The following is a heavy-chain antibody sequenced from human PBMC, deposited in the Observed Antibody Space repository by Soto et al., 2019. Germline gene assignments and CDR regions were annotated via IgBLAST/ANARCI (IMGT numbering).Heavy chain of an antibody. V-gene: IGHV3-21*01. J-gene: IGHJ6*02. Sequence: GGSLRLSCAASGFTFSSYSMNWVRQAPGKGLEWVSSISSSSSYIYYADSVKGRFTISRDNAKNSLYLQMNSLRAEDTAVYYCPRGPPRIAAAGTGYYDYGMDVWGQGTTVTVSS. CDR3: PRGPPRIAAAGTGYYDYGMDV. CDR2: ISSSSSYI. CDR1: GFTFSSYS. D-gene: IGHD6-13*01.